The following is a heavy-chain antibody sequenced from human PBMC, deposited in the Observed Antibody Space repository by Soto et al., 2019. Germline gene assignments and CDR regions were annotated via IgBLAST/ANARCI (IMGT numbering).Heavy chain of an antibody. CDR2: IDLRGITT. CDR1: GFSFSDYS. D-gene: IGHD2-15*01. J-gene: IGHJ4*02. V-gene: IGHV3-23*03. Sequence: EVHLLESGGDLVQPGGSLRLSCVASGFSFSDYSMNWVRQAPGKGLEWVSFIDLRGITTYYRDSVKGRFTISKDRSMNTVYLHMKSLRVEDAGVYYCAKHRVPDGIYSFDYWGQGVLVTVSS. CDR3: AKHRVPDGIYSFDY.